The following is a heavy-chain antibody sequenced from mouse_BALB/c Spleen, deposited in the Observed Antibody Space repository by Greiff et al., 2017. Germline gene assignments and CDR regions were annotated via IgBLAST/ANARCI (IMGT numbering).Heavy chain of an antibody. Sequence: QVQLKESGPGLVAPSQSLSITCTVSGFSLTSYDISWIRQPPGKGLEWLGVIWTGGGTNYNSAFMSRLSISKDNSKSQVFLKMNSLQTDDTAIYYCVRWLLRENYFDYWGQGTTLTVSA. J-gene: IGHJ2*01. CDR1: GFSLTSYD. CDR3: VRWLLRENYFDY. D-gene: IGHD2-3*01. V-gene: IGHV2-9-2*01. CDR2: IWTGGGT.